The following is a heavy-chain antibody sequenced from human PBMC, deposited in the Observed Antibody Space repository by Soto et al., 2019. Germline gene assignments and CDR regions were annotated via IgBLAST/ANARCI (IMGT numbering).Heavy chain of an antibody. J-gene: IGHJ4*02. Sequence: QITLKESGPTLVKPTQTLTLTCTLSGFSLSTGGVGVGWIRQSPGKALEWLAVIYWDDVKHYSPSLERRLTITKDTSESEVVLTMTNMDPVDTATYYCAREGSGDYALDYWGQGILVTVSS. D-gene: IGHD4-17*01. CDR3: AREGSGDYALDY. CDR1: GFSLSTGGVG. V-gene: IGHV2-5*02. CDR2: IYWDDVK.